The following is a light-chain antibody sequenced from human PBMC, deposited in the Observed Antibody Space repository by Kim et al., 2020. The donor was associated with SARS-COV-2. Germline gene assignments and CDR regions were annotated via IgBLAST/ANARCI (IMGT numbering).Light chain of an antibody. CDR3: SSYAGSNNSLYV. CDR2: EVS. V-gene: IGLV2-8*01. Sequence: SVTISCTGTSSDVGGYNFVSWYQQHPGKAPKLIIYEVSKRPSGVPDRFSGSKSGNTASLTVSGLQAEDEADYYCSSYAGSNNSLYVFGTGTKVTVL. CDR1: SSDVGGYNF. J-gene: IGLJ1*01.